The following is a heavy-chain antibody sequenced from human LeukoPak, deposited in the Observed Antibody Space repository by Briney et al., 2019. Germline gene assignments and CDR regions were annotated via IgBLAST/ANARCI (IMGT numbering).Heavy chain of an antibody. CDR1: GFTFSSYW. V-gene: IGHV4-39*01. CDR2: IYYSGST. Sequence: GSLRLSCAASGFTFSSYWMSWVRQAPGKGLEWIGSIYYSGSTYYNPSLKSRVTISVDTSKNQFSLKLSSVTAADTAVYYCASPTDYSTVDLWGRGTLVTVSS. J-gene: IGHJ2*01. D-gene: IGHD3-9*01. CDR3: ASPTDYSTVDL.